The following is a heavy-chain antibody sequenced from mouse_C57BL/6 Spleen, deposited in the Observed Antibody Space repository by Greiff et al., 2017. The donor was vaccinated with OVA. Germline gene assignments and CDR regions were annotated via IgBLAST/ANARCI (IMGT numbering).Heavy chain of an antibody. CDR1: GFTFSSYA. Sequence: EVQRVESGGGLVKPGGSLKLSRAASGFTFSSYAMSWVRQTPEKRLEWVATISDGGSYTYYPDNVKGRFTISRDNAKNNLYLQMSHLKSEDTAMYYCARERANWDAMDYWGQGTSVTVSS. V-gene: IGHV5-4*01. CDR2: ISDGGSYT. D-gene: IGHD4-1*01. CDR3: ARERANWDAMDY. J-gene: IGHJ4*01.